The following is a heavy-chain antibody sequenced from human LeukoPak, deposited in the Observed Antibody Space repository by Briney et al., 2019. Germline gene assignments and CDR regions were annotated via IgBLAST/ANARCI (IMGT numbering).Heavy chain of an antibody. V-gene: IGHV1-18*01. J-gene: IGHJ6*03. CDR3: ARDRDSSGWYGNAIGYYYYYMDV. D-gene: IGHD6-19*01. CDR1: GYTFTSYG. Sequence: GASVKVSCKASGYTFTSYGISWVRQAPGQGLEWMGWISAYNGNTNYAQKLQGRVTMTTDTSTSTAYMELRSLRSDDTAVYYCARDRDSSGWYGNAIGYYYYYMDVWGKGTTVTVSS. CDR2: ISAYNGNT.